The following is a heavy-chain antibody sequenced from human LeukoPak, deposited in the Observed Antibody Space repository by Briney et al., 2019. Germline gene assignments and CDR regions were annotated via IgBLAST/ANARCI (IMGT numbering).Heavy chain of an antibody. J-gene: IGHJ4*02. CDR1: GGSINTYY. CDR2: IHTSGST. CDR3: ARGTTVTKFDY. D-gene: IGHD4-17*01. V-gene: IGHV4-4*07. Sequence: PSETLSLTCSVSGGSINTYYGSWIRQSAGKGLEWIGRIHTSGSTNYNPSLKSRVTMSVDTSKNQFSLKLSSVTAADTAVYYCARGTTVTKFDYWGQGTLVTVSS.